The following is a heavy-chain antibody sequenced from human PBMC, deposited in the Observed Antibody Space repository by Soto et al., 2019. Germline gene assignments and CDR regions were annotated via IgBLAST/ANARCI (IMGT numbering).Heavy chain of an antibody. Sequence: EVQLVESGGGLIQPGGSLRLSCAASGFTVSSNYMSWVRQAPGKGLEWVSVIYSGGSTYYADSVKGRFTISRDNSNNPLYLQMNSLRAEDTAVYYCARDRVESGYPEYFQHWGQGTLVTVSS. CDR3: ARDRVESGYPEYFQH. CDR1: GFTVSSNY. J-gene: IGHJ1*01. CDR2: IYSGGST. V-gene: IGHV3-53*01. D-gene: IGHD3-22*01.